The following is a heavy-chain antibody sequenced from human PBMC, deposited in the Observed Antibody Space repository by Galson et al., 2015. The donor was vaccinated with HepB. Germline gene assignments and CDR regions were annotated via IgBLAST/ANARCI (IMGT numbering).Heavy chain of an antibody. CDR2: IRSKGNSYAT. CDR1: GFTFSGSD. CDR3: TRPRSSIAAAGLSYFSRTDV. V-gene: IGHV3-73*01. D-gene: IGHD6-13*01. J-gene: IGHJ6*02. Sequence: SLRLSCAASGFTFSGSDMHWVRQAPGKGLEWVGRIRSKGNSYATAYAVSVKGRFTISRDDSKNTAYLQMNSLKTGDTAVYYCTRPRSSIAAAGLSYFSRTDVSGRATAGTASS.